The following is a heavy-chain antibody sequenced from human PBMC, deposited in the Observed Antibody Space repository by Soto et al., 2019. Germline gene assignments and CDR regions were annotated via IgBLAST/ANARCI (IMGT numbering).Heavy chain of an antibody. CDR1: GGTFSSYA. V-gene: IGHV1-69*01. D-gene: IGHD3-22*01. Sequence: QVQLVQSGAEVKKPGSSVKVSCKASGGTFSSYAISWVRQAPGQGLEWMGGIIPIFGTANYAQNFQGRVTITADESTSTAYMELSSLRSEDTAVYYCWRLPSGWSYDRSGYYGYWGQGNLVTVSS. CDR2: IIPIFGTA. J-gene: IGHJ4*02. CDR3: WRLPSGWSYDRSGYYGY.